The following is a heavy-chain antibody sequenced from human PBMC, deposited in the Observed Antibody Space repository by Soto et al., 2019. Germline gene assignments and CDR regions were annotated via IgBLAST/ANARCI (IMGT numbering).Heavy chain of an antibody. Sequence: EVQLLESGGGLVQPGGSLRLSCAASGFTFSTYAMSWVRQSPGKGLEWVSVIGTSGGSTYYADSVKGRFTISRDNSKNTLYLQMNSLRAEDTAVYYCASAGSWYGHSDYWGQGTLVTVSS. CDR3: ASAGSWYGHSDY. CDR2: IGTSGGST. V-gene: IGHV3-23*01. J-gene: IGHJ4*02. D-gene: IGHD6-13*01. CDR1: GFTFSTYA.